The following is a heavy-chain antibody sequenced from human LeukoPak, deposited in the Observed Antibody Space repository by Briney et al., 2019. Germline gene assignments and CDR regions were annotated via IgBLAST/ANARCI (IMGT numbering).Heavy chain of an antibody. CDR2: IVVGSGNT. J-gene: IGHJ3*02. V-gene: IGHV1-58*02. CDR1: GFTFTISA. D-gene: IGHD1-26*01. CDR3: AAEVVGADAFDI. Sequence: SVKVSCKASGFTFTISAMQWVRQARGQRLEWIGWIVVGSGNTNYAQKFQERVTITRDMSTSTAYMELSSLRSEDTAVYYCAAEVVGADAFDIWGQGTMVTVSS.